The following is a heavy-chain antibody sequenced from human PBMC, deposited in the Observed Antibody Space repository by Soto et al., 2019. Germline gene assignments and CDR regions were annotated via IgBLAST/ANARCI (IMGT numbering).Heavy chain of an antibody. V-gene: IGHV3-7*05. CDR2: IRLDGSHK. CDR3: ARDVGYG. CDR1: GFTFSNYW. D-gene: IGHD1-1*01. Sequence: EGSLRLSCAASGFTFSNYWMSWVRQAPGKGLEWVANIRLDGSHKYYVDSVKGRFTISRDNAKNSLFLQMNSLRADDTAVYYCARDVGYGWGQGTLVTVSS. J-gene: IGHJ4*02.